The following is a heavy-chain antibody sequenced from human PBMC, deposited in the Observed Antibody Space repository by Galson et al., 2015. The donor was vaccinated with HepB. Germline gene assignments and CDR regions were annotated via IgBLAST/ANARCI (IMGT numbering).Heavy chain of an antibody. CDR3: ARDRWDIVVVPAVLTFSRDGMDV. CDR2: ISYDGSNK. Sequence: SLRLSCAASGFTFSSYAMHWVRQAPGKGLEWVAVISYDGSNKYYADSVKGRFTISRDNSKNTLYLQMNSLRAEDTAVYYCARDRWDIVVVPAVLTFSRDGMDVWGQGTTVTVSS. CDR1: GFTFSSYA. J-gene: IGHJ6*02. D-gene: IGHD2-2*01. V-gene: IGHV3-30-3*01.